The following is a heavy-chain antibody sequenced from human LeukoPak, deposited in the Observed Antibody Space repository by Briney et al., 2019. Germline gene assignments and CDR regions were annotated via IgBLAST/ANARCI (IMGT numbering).Heavy chain of an antibody. CDR3: ARMQHTMVRGVIITPLDY. J-gene: IGHJ4*02. V-gene: IGHV4-59*01. Sequence: SETLSLTCTVSGGSISSYYWSWIRQPPGKGLEWIGYIYYSGSTNYNPSLKSRVTISVDTSKNQFSLKLSSVTAADTAVYYCARMQHTMVRGVIITPLDYWGQGTLVTVSS. D-gene: IGHD3-10*01. CDR2: IYYSGST. CDR1: GGSISSYY.